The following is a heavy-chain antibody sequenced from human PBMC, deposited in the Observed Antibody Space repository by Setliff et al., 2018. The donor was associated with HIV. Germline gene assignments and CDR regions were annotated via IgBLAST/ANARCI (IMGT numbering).Heavy chain of an antibody. J-gene: IGHJ5*02. CDR2: INCDNGAT. CDR3: ARAPDCGGACYRQTDTFLGH. D-gene: IGHD2-21*02. CDR1: GYAFTGYY. V-gene: IGHV1-2*07. Sequence: ASVKVSCKTYGYAFTGYYLHWLRQAPGQRLEWMGWINCDNGATNTAHKFEDRVSLTRDASFRTAYMELRKLRSGDTAKYYCARAPDCGGACYRQTDTFLGHWGQGTLVTVS.